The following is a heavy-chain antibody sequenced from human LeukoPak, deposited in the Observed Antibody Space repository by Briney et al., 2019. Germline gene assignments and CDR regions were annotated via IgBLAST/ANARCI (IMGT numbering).Heavy chain of an antibody. V-gene: IGHV1-8*01. CDR2: MNPNSGTT. J-gene: IGHJ5*02. CDR3: ARGRGSYRNNWFDT. Sequence: ASVKVSCKASGYTFTSYDINWVRQATGQGLEWMGWMNPNSGTTGYAQQFQGRVTMTRNTSISTAYMELSSLTSEDTAVYYCARGRGSYRNNWFDTWGQGTLVTVSS. CDR1: GYTFTSYD. D-gene: IGHD1-26*01.